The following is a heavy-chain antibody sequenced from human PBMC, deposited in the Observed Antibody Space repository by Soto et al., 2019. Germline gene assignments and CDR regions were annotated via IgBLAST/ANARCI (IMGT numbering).Heavy chain of an antibody. Sequence: EVQLVESGGGLVQPGGSLRLSCVGSGFTFSSHWMHWVRQTPGKGPVWVSRIRCDGSSTDYAESVRGRFAISRYNAKNTLYLPMNNLRAEDTAVYLCARGGIAVMGAIGWFDPWGLGTQVTVSS. V-gene: IGHV3-74*01. D-gene: IGHD1-26*01. CDR2: IRCDGSST. CDR1: GFTFSSHW. CDR3: ARGGIAVMGAIGWFDP. J-gene: IGHJ5*02.